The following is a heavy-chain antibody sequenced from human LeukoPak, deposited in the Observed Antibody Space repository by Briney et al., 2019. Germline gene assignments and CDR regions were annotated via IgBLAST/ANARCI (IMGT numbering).Heavy chain of an antibody. D-gene: IGHD3-22*01. CDR1: GFTFSSYA. J-gene: IGHJ4*02. Sequence: PGGSLRLSCAASGFTFSSYAMSWVRQAPGKGLEWVPAISGSGGSTYYADSVKGRFTISRDNSKNTLYLQMNSLRAEDTAVYHCAKYPTYYYESSGYYYFDYWGQGTLVTVSS. CDR3: AKYPTYYYESSGYYYFDY. V-gene: IGHV3-23*01. CDR2: ISGSGGST.